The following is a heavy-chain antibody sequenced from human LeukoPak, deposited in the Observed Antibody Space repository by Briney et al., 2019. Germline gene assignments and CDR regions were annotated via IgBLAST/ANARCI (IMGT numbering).Heavy chain of an antibody. CDR1: GGSISSSSYY. Sequence: SETLSLTCTVSGGSISSSSYYWGWIRQPPGKGLEWIGSIYYSGSTYYNPSLKSRVTISVDTSKNQFSLKLSSVTAADTAVYYCARYRGSYRAGWYFDLWGRGTLVTVSS. CDR3: ARYRGSYRAGWYFDL. V-gene: IGHV4-39*01. D-gene: IGHD1-26*01. CDR2: IYYSGST. J-gene: IGHJ2*01.